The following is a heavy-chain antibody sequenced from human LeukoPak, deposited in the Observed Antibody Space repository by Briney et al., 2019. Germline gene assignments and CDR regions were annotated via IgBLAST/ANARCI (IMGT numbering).Heavy chain of an antibody. V-gene: IGHV3-30*18. CDR1: GFTFSSFG. Sequence: SGGSLRLSCAASGFTFSSFGMHWVRQAPGKGLEWVAVLSYDGSDKYYADSVKSRFTISRDNSKSTLYLQMNSLRAEDTAVYYCAKDQTHCSGGSCHYFDYWGQGTLVTVSS. J-gene: IGHJ4*02. D-gene: IGHD2-15*01. CDR2: LSYDGSDK. CDR3: AKDQTHCSGGSCHYFDY.